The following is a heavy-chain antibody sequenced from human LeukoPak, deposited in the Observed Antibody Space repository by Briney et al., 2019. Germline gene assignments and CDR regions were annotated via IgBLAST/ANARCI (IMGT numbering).Heavy chain of an antibody. V-gene: IGHV1-46*01. CDR1: GSTFTSCY. J-gene: IGHJ5*02. D-gene: IGHD2/OR15-2a*01. CDR2: INPSVGTT. CDR3: ARGDLYERRVYNGFDP. Sequence: ASVKVSCKTSGSTFTSCYMHWVRHAPGQGLEWMGIINPSVGTTTYAQKFQGRVTMTRDTSTSTVYMELSSLRSEDTALYYCARGDLYERRVYNGFDPWGQGTLVIVSS.